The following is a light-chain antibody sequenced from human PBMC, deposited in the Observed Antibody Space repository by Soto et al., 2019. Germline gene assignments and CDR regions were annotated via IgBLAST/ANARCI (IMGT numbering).Light chain of an antibody. CDR3: SSYTVSTDVV. CDR2: EVS. CDR1: TSDFVNYNY. J-gene: IGLJ2*01. Sequence: QSVLTQPASLSGSPGPSVTISCSGTTSDFVNYNYVSWYQHHPGKAPQLILFEVSNRPSGVSSRFSGSKSGNTASLIISGIQAEDEAYYYCSSYTVSTDVVFGGGTKLTVL. V-gene: IGLV2-14*01.